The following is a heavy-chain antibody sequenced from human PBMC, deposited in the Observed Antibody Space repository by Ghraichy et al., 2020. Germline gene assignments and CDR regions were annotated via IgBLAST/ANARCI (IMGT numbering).Heavy chain of an antibody. Sequence: GGSLRLSCEASGFTFSNFAMAWVRQAPGKEPEWVSAMTATSGSTYYIDSVKGRFAISRDNSRNSLYLQMNSLRAEDTAVYYCVKTKSRMVLYSFDLWGQGTVVSVSS. CDR1: GFTFSNFA. CDR3: VKTKSRMVLYSFDL. J-gene: IGHJ4*02. D-gene: IGHD2-8*01. CDR2: MTATSGST. V-gene: IGHV3-23*01.